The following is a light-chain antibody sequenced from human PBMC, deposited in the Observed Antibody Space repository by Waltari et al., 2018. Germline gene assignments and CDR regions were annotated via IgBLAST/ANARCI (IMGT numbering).Light chain of an antibody. CDR1: SNDAGGYYY. J-gene: IGLJ2*01. V-gene: IGLV2-11*01. CDR2: DVT. CDR3: CSRAGDYTWL. Sequence: QSALTQPRSVSGSPGQSVTISCSGTSNDAGGYYYVSWFQQFPGKAPKLLIYDVTQRPSGVPDRFSAPKSGNTASLTISGLQPEDEATYYCCSRAGDYTWLFGGGTKVTVL.